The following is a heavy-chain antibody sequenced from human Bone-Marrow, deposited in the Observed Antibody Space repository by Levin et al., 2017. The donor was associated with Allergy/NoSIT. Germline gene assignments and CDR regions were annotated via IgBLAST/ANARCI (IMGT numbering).Heavy chain of an antibody. CDR1: GFTFSSYA. D-gene: IGHD3-16*01. CDR2: MGSSGI. V-gene: IGHV3-21*01. CDR3: ARSESGWGEFDP. J-gene: IGHJ5*02. Sequence: NPGGSLRLSCAASGFTFSSYAMNWVRQAPGKGLEWVSSMGSSGIYYMDSVKGRFTISRDNAKKSLYLQMNSLRAEDTAVYYCARSESGWGEFDPWGQGTLVTVSS.